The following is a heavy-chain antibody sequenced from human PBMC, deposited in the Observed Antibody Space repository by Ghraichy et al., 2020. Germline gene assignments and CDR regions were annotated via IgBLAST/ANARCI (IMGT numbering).Heavy chain of an antibody. CDR1: GFILSGSS. Sequence: GGSLRLSCTASGFILSGSSMHWVRQASGKGLEWVGRMRSKANNYATAYAASVEGRFTISRDDSKNTAYLHMNSLKTDDKAVYYCGRLYGDSGYVVDRWGQGTLVTVS. J-gene: IGHJ5*02. CDR2: MRSKANNYAT. CDR3: GRLYGDSGYVVDR. V-gene: IGHV3-73*01. D-gene: IGHD5-12*01.